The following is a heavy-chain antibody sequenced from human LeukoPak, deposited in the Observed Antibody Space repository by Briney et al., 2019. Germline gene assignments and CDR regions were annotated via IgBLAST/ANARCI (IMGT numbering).Heavy chain of an antibody. CDR2: IYYSGST. Sequence: SETLSLTCTVSGGSISNYYWSWIRQPPGKGLEWIGYIYYSGSTNYSPSFKSRVTISVDTSKNQFSLKLNSVTAADTAVYYCARDTGEEGSDWSWGWYFDLWGRGTLVTVSS. J-gene: IGHJ2*01. V-gene: IGHV4-59*12. D-gene: IGHD6-19*01. CDR1: GGSISNYY. CDR3: ARDTGEEGSDWSWGWYFDL.